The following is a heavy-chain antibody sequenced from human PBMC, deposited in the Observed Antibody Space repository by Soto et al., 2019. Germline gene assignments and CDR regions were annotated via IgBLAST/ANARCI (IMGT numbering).Heavy chain of an antibody. J-gene: IGHJ4*02. V-gene: IGHV1-18*01. Sequence: ASVKVSCKTSGSAFTEYGISWFRQAPGKGLEWMGWISPYNGKTNYIQEFQDRVTITTDTSSTTVYMDLRTLKSDDTAIYFCARADYGDTKIYSFDHWGQGTLVTVSS. CDR3: ARADYGDTKIYSFDH. CDR2: ISPYNGKT. D-gene: IGHD4-17*01. CDR1: GSAFTEYG.